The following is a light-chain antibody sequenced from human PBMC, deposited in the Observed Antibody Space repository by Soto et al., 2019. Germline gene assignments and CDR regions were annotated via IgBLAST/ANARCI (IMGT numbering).Light chain of an antibody. Sequence: EIVITQSPATLSVSPGERATLSCRASQSVSSNLAWYQQKPGQAPRLLIYGASTRATGIPARFSGSGSGTEFTLTISSLQSEDLAVYYCQQRSNWTLTFGPGTKVDIK. CDR2: GAS. V-gene: IGKV3-15*01. J-gene: IGKJ3*01. CDR1: QSVSSN. CDR3: QQRSNWTLT.